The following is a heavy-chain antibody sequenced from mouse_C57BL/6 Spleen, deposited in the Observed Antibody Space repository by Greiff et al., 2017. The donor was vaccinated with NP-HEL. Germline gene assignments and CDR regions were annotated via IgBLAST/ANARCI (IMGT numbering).Heavy chain of an antibody. J-gene: IGHJ3*01. CDR2: IYPRSGNT. D-gene: IGHD1-1*01. CDR1: GYTFTSYG. Sequence: VQLQQSGAELARPGASVKLSCKASGYTFTSYGISWVKQRTGQGLEWIGEIYPRSGNTYYNEKFKGKATLTADKSSSTAYMELRSLTSEDSAVYFCARDYGSSYVWFAYWGQGTLVTVSA. V-gene: IGHV1-81*01. CDR3: ARDYGSSYVWFAY.